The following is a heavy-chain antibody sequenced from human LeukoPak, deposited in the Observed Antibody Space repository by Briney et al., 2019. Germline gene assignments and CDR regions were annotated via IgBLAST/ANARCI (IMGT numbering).Heavy chain of an antibody. J-gene: IGHJ6*02. V-gene: IGHV3-49*03. CDR2: IRSKAYGGTT. CDR1: GFTFGDYA. Sequence: GGSLRLSCTASGFTFGDYAMSWFRQAPGKGLEWVGFIRSKAYGGTTEYAASVKGRFTISRDDSKSIAYLQMNSLKTEDTAVYYCTRGESIVGAISYCYYGMDVWGQGTTVTVSS. D-gene: IGHD1-26*01. CDR3: TRGESIVGAISYCYYGMDV.